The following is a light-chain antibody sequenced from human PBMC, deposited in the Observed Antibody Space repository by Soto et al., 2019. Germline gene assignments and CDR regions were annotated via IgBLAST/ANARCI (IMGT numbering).Light chain of an antibody. V-gene: IGKV3-20*01. CDR1: ESVSSSY. CDR2: GAT. CDR3: QQYGSSPFT. Sequence: EIVLTQSPGTLSLSPGESATLSCGASESVSSSYLAWYRQKPGQAPRLLIYGATTRLRGVPDRFSGSGSGTDFTLTISRLEPEDFAVYYCQQYGSSPFTFGPGTKVDI. J-gene: IGKJ3*01.